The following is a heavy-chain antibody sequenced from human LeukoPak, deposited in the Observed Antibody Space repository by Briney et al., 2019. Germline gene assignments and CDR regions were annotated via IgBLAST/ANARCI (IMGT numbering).Heavy chain of an antibody. Sequence: GGSLRLSCAASGFTFSRYWMSWVRQAPGKGLELVANIKQDGSARFYVDSVKGRFTVSRDNAKNSLYIQMNSLRAEDTAVYYCARDREGSRDAFDIWGQGTMVTVSS. V-gene: IGHV3-7*01. CDR3: ARDREGSRDAFDI. D-gene: IGHD1-26*01. J-gene: IGHJ3*02. CDR1: GFTFSRYW. CDR2: IKQDGSAR.